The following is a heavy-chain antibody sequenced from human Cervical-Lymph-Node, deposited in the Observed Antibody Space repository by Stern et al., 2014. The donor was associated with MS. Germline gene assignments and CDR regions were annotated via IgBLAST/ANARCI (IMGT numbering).Heavy chain of an antibody. V-gene: IGHV1-46*01. J-gene: IGHJ4*02. Sequence: QVQLVQSGAEVRKPGASVKISCMSSGYTFTDHYIHWVRKAPGQGLEWMAIADPSGCRASVAQRFKGRVILTRGTSTTTVYMELSNLTSEDAAVYYCARDGPPIQVAAAGTFFDFWGQGTLVTVSS. CDR2: ADPSGCRA. CDR3: ARDGPPIQVAAAGTFFDF. D-gene: IGHD6-13*01. CDR1: GYTFTDHY.